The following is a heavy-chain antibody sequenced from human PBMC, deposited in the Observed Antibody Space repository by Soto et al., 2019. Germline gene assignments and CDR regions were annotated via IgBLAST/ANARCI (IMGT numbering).Heavy chain of an antibody. J-gene: IGHJ5*02. V-gene: IGHV1-69*13. CDR2: IIPIFGTA. Sequence: SVKVSCKASGGTFSSYAISWVRQAPGQGLEWMGGIIPIFGTANYAQKFQGRVTITADESTSTAYMELSSLRSEDTAVYYCARSPHYDFWSGYQSWWFDPWGQGTLVTVPS. D-gene: IGHD3-3*01. CDR3: ARSPHYDFWSGYQSWWFDP. CDR1: GGTFSSYA.